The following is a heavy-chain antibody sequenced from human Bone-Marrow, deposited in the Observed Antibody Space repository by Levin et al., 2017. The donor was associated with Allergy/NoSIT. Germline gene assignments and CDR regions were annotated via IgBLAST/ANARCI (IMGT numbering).Heavy chain of an antibody. Sequence: GSLRLSCTVSGGSISSSSYYWGWIRQPPGKGLEWIGSIYYSGSTYYNPSLKSRVTISVDTSKNQFSLKLSSVTAADTAVYYCAREGGYCSSTSCFDYWGQGTLVTVSS. CDR1: GGSISSSSYY. V-gene: IGHV4-39*07. CDR3: AREGGYCSSTSCFDY. J-gene: IGHJ4*02. CDR2: IYYSGST. D-gene: IGHD2-2*01.